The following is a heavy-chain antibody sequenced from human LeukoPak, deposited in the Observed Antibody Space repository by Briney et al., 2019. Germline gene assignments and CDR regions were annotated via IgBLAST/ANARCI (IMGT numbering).Heavy chain of an antibody. CDR3: ARLHPGDF. V-gene: IGHV4-59*01. J-gene: IGHJ4*02. Sequence: SETLSLTCRVSGGSISSFYWNWIRQPPGQGLEWLGYISFGTTNYNPSLNNRVAISVDWSKNQISLNLTSVTAADTAVYYCARLHPGDFWGQGILVTVSS. D-gene: IGHD3-16*01. CDR1: GGSISSFY. CDR2: ISFGTT.